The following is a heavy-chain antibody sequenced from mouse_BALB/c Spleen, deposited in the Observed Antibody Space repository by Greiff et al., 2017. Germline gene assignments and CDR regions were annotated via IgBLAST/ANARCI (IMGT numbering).Heavy chain of an antibody. Sequence: NCSSYWMHWVKQRPGQGLEWIGEINPSNGRTNYNEKFKSKATLTVDKSSSTAYMQLSSLTSEDSAVYYCASTGTGYFDYWGQGTTLTVSS. CDR3: ASTGTGYFDY. CDR1: NCSSYW. D-gene: IGHD4-1*02. V-gene: IGHV1S81*02. CDR2: INPSNGRT. J-gene: IGHJ2*01.